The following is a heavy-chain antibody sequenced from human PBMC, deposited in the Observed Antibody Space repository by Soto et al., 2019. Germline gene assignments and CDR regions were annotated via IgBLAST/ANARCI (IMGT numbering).Heavy chain of an antibody. CDR3: AKDYSRGWYAVDC. CDR2: ISGGGDST. D-gene: IGHD6-13*01. J-gene: IGHJ4*02. Sequence: EVQLLESGGGLVQPGGSRRLSCAASGFTFSTYVMSWVRQAPGKGLEWVSAISGGGDSTYYADSVKGRFTISRDNSKDTLYLQMNSLRVEDTAVYYCAKDYSRGWYAVDCWGQGTLVTVSS. CDR1: GFTFSTYV. V-gene: IGHV3-23*01.